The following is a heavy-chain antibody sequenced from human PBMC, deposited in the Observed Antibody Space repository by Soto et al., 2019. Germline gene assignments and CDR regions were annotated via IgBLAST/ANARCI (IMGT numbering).Heavy chain of an antibody. Sequence: QVQLVQSGGEVKRPGASVKVSCKTSGYTFSNYGITWVRQAPGQPLEWLGGISLYSDGTNYAQKFQGRVAMTTDTSSTTAYMALRSLSSDDTVVHYCARVVPGAEAWFGPWGQGTLVTVSS. CDR3: ARVVPGAEAWFGP. V-gene: IGHV1-18*01. CDR1: GYTFSNYG. D-gene: IGHD2-2*01. CDR2: ISLYSDGT. J-gene: IGHJ5*02.